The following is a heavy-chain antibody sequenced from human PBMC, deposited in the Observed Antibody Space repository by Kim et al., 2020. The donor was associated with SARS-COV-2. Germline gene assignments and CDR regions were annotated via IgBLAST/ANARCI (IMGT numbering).Heavy chain of an antibody. CDR1: GGSISSSSYY. CDR2: IYYSGST. CDR3: ARLQRGRITIFRVVEKGNCVDP. D-gene: IGHD3-3*01. J-gene: IGHJ5*02. V-gene: IGHV4-39*01. Sequence: SETLSLTCTVSGGSISSSSYYWSWIRQPPGKGLEWIGCIYYSGSTYYNLYLKSRVTISVDTSMNQLSLKLISVTAADTDVYYCARLQRGRITIFRVVEKGNCVDPWGQRTLVTVSA.